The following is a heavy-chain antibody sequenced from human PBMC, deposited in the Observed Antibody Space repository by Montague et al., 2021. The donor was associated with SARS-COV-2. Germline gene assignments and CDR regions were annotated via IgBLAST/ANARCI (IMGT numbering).Heavy chain of an antibody. CDR1: GDSISSTVYY. J-gene: IGHJ4*02. Sequence: SETLSLTCTVAGDSISSTVYYWGWMRQPPGKRLEWIGTIYHTGITHYNPSPKSRVTLSVDTSKNQLSLNVTSVTAADTAVYFCVRVAWFGELSLADYWGQGTLVAVSS. V-gene: IGHV4-39*07. D-gene: IGHD3-10*01. CDR3: VRVAWFGELSLADY. CDR2: IYHTGIT.